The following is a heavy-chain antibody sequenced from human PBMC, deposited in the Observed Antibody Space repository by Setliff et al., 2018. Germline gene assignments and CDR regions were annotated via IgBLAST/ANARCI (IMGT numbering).Heavy chain of an antibody. V-gene: IGHV7-4-1*02. CDR3: ARDSSGWSGFSRLVGVYYYYMDV. D-gene: IGHD6-19*01. CDR2: INTNTGNP. J-gene: IGHJ6*03. Sequence: RASVKVSCKASGYTFTRYAMNWVRQAPGQGLERMGWINTNTGNPTYAQGFTGRFVFSLDTSVSTAYLQISSLKAEDTAVYYCARDSSGWSGFSRLVGVYYYYMDVWGKGTTVTVSS. CDR1: GYTFTRYA.